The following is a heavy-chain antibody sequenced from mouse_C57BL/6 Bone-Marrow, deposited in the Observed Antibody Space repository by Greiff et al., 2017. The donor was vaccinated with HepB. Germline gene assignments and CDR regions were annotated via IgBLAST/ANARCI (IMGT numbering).Heavy chain of an antibody. D-gene: IGHD2-4*01. J-gene: IGHJ3*01. CDR1: GFTFSSYS. CDR3: ARSYDYDAWVAY. CDR2: ISDGGSYT. Sequence: EVMLVESGGGLVKPGGSLKLSCAASGFTFSSYSLSWVRQTPEKRLEWVETISDGGSYTYYPDNVKGRITISRDNATNNLYLQISHLKSEDTAMYYCARSYDYDAWVAYWSQGTLVTVSA. V-gene: IGHV5-4*03.